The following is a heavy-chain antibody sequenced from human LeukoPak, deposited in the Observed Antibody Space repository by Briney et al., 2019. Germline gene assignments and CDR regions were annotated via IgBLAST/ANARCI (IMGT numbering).Heavy chain of an antibody. D-gene: IGHD4-17*01. V-gene: IGHV4-59*12. CDR2: VFYTGTT. J-gene: IGHJ4*02. Sequence: PSETLSLTCTVSGGSISGYYWNWIRQPPGKGLEWLGHVFYTGTTKYHPSLKSRMAISVDTSSNQFSLKLRSVTAADTAVYYCARGITVTTTSDHLDFWGQGTLVTVPS. CDR1: GGSISGYY. CDR3: ARGITVTTTSDHLDF.